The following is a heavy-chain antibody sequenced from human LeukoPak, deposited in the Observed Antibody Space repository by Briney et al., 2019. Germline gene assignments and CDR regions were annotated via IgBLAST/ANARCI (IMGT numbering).Heavy chain of an antibody. J-gene: IGHJ3*02. Sequence: GGSLRLSCAASGFTFSSYSMNWVRQAPGKGLEWVSSISSSSSYIYYADSVKGRFTISRDNAKNSLYLQMNSLRAEDTAVYYCARSPRTTDAFDIWGQGTMVTVSS. CDR3: ARSPRTTDAFDI. CDR1: GFTFSSYS. CDR2: ISSSSSYI. V-gene: IGHV3-21*01. D-gene: IGHD1-1*01.